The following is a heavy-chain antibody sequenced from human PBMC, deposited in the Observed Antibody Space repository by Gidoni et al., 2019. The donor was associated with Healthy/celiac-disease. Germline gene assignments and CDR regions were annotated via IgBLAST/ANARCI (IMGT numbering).Heavy chain of an antibody. Sequence: EVQLVESGGGLVQPGRSLRLSCAASGFTFDDYAMHWVRQAPGKGLEWVSGISWNSGSIGYADSVKGRFTISRDNAKNSLYLQMNSLRAEDTALYYCAKGGQWLVGYYFDYWGQGTLVTVSS. V-gene: IGHV3-9*01. J-gene: IGHJ4*02. D-gene: IGHD6-19*01. CDR1: GFTFDDYA. CDR2: ISWNSGSI. CDR3: AKGGQWLVGYYFDY.